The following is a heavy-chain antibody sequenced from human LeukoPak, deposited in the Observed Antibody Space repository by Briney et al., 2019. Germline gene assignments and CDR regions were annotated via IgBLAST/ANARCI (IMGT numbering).Heavy chain of an antibody. CDR3: ARGTVPAHYFDY. V-gene: IGHV3-23*01. J-gene: IGHJ4*02. D-gene: IGHD2-2*01. CDR1: GFTSIAYA. Sequence: GGSLRLSCVGSGFTSIAYALTWARQAPGKGLEWVSGISGGGVTTYYADSVKGRFTISRDNSKNTLYLQMNSLRAEDTAVYYCARGTVPAHYFDYWGQGTLVTVSS. CDR2: ISGGGVTT.